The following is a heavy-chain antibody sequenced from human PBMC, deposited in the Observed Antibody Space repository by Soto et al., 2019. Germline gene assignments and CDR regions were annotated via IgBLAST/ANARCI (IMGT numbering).Heavy chain of an antibody. D-gene: IGHD5-12*01. V-gene: IGHV3-33*01. Sequence: QVQLVDSGGGVVQRGRSLRLSCAASGFTFSSYGMHWVRQAPGKGLEWVAVIWYDGSNKYYADSVKGRFTISRDNSKNTLYLQMNSLRPEDTAVYYCARGGGYSGYDLDYWGQGTLVTVSS. CDR2: IWYDGSNK. CDR1: GFTFSSYG. CDR3: ARGGGYSGYDLDY. J-gene: IGHJ4*02.